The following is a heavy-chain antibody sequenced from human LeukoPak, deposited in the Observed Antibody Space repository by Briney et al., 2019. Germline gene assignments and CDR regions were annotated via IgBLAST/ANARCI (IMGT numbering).Heavy chain of an antibody. D-gene: IGHD3-9*01. J-gene: IGHJ4*02. CDR3: ARDPYILTGYLYFDY. CDR1: GYTFTSYG. V-gene: IGHV1-18*01. CDR2: ISAYNGNT. Sequence: ASVKVSCKASGYTFTSYGISWVRQAPGQGLEWMGWISAYNGNTNYAQKLQRRVIMTTDTSTSTAYMELRILRSDDTAVYYCARDPYILTGYLYFDYWGQGTLVTVSS.